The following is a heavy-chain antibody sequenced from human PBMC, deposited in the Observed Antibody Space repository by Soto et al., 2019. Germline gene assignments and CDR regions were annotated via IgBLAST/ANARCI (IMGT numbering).Heavy chain of an antibody. Sequence: ASVKVSCKASGYTFTSYGISWVLQAPGQGLEWMGWISAYNGNTNYAQKLQGRVTMTTDTSTSTAYMELRSLRSDDTAVYYCAGDRGTAAAPYGMDVWGQGTTVTVSS. J-gene: IGHJ6*02. CDR2: ISAYNGNT. D-gene: IGHD6-13*01. CDR3: AGDRGTAAAPYGMDV. CDR1: GYTFTSYG. V-gene: IGHV1-18*01.